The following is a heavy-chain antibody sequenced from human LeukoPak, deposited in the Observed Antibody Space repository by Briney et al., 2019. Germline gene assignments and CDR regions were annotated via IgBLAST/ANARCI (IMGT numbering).Heavy chain of an antibody. CDR3: ARDVEMATIIDY. Sequence: GGSLRLSCAASGFTFSSYAMHWVRQAPGKGLEWVAVISYDGSNKYYADSVKGRFTISRDNSKNTLYLQMNSLRAEDTAVYYCARDVEMATIIDYWGQGTLVTVSS. CDR1: GFTFSSYA. J-gene: IGHJ4*02. V-gene: IGHV3-30*04. D-gene: IGHD5-24*01. CDR2: ISYDGSNK.